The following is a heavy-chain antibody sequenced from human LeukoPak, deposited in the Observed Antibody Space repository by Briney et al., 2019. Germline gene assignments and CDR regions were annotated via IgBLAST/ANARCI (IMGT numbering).Heavy chain of an antibody. CDR2: IKQDGSEK. Sequence: PGGSLRLSCAASGFTFSSYWMSWVRQAPGKGLEWVANIKQDGSEKYYVDSVKGRFTISRDNAKNSLYLQMNSLRAEDTAVYYCARDVVVPAAIYYYYYYMDVWGKGTTVTISS. J-gene: IGHJ6*03. CDR1: GFTFSSYW. CDR3: ARDVVVPAAIYYYYYYMDV. D-gene: IGHD2-2*01. V-gene: IGHV3-7*01.